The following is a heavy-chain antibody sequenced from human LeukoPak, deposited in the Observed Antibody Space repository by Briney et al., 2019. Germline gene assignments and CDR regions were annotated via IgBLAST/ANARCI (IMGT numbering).Heavy chain of an antibody. J-gene: IGHJ4*02. Sequence: SETLSLTCAVYGGSFSGYYWSWIRQPPGKGLEWIGEINHSGSTNYDPSLKGRVTISVDTSKNQFSLKLSSVTAADTAVYYCARVNINNWHSCDYWGQGTLVTVSS. CDR1: GGSFSGYY. CDR2: INHSGST. D-gene: IGHD1-1*01. V-gene: IGHV4-34*01. CDR3: ARVNINNWHSCDY.